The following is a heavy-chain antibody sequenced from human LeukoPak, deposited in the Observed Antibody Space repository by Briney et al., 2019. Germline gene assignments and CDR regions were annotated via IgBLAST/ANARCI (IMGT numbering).Heavy chain of an antibody. CDR1: GFTFSSYA. D-gene: IGHD3-22*01. Sequence: GGSLRLSCAASGFTFSSYAMHWVRQAPGKGLEWVAVISYDGSNKYYADSVKGRFTISRDNSKNTLYLQMNSLRAEDTAVYYCARGGNLADSSGYVDAFDIWGQGTMVTVSS. CDR2: ISYDGSNK. CDR3: ARGGNLADSSGYVDAFDI. J-gene: IGHJ3*02. V-gene: IGHV3-30-3*01.